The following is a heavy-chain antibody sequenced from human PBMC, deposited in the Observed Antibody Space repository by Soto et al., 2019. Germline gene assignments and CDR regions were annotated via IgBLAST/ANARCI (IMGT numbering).Heavy chain of an antibody. D-gene: IGHD3-3*01. CDR3: ARGYSRITIFGVVSSGYYYGMDV. J-gene: IGHJ6*02. CDR2: IIPIFGTA. V-gene: IGHV1-69*06. Sequence: SVKVSCKASGGTFSSYAISWVRQAPGRGLEWMGGIIPIFGTANYAQKFQGRVTITADKSTSTAYMELSSLRSEDTAVYYCARGYSRITIFGVVSSGYYYGMDVWGQGTTVTVSS. CDR1: GGTFSSYA.